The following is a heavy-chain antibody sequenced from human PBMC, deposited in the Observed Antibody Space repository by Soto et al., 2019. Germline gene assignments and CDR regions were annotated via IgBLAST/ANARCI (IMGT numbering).Heavy chain of an antibody. CDR1: GFTFSNYN. CDR2: ISSTGTTI. CDR3: ARDLSADY. Sequence: EVQLVESGGVLVQTGGSLRLSCAASGFTFSNYNMIWVRQAPGKGLEWGSYISSTGTTIHYAASVKGRFTSSRGNAKNSLYLHMNSLPGEDTAVYYCARDLSADYWGQGTLVTVFS. D-gene: IGHD3-10*01. J-gene: IGHJ4*02. V-gene: IGHV3-48*01.